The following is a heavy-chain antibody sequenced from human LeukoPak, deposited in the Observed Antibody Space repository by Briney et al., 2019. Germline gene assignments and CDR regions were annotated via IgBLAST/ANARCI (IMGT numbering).Heavy chain of an antibody. CDR1: GFTFSGYY. D-gene: IGHD6-13*01. CDR3: ARREAAGRCFDY. Sequence: GGSLRLSCAVSGFTFSGYYMSWIRQAPGKGLEWVSYISSGGSTISHADSVKGRFTISRDNAENSLYLQMNSLRAEDTAVYYCARREAAGRCFDYWGQGTLVTVSS. CDR2: ISSGGSTI. V-gene: IGHV3-11*01. J-gene: IGHJ4*02.